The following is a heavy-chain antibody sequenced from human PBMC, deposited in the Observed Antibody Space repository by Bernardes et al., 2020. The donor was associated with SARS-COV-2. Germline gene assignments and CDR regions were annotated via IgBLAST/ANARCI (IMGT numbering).Heavy chain of an antibody. Sequence: SETLSLTCNVSHGSMSSYFWSWIRQPPGKGLEWIGYIGYISYGGSIKYNPSLSSRLTISVNTSKNQFSLKLTSVTAADTAVYYCARAKNPGGPSAYFYGLDVWGQGATVTVSS. D-gene: IGHD6-25*01. V-gene: IGHV4-59*01. CDR2: IGYISYGGSI. J-gene: IGHJ6*02. CDR3: ARAKNPGGPSAYFYGLDV. CDR1: HGSMSSYF.